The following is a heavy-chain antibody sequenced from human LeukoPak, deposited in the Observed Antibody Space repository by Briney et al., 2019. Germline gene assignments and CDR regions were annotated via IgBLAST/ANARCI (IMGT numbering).Heavy chain of an antibody. D-gene: IGHD3-22*01. CDR2: ISGSGGST. CDR3: AKTYYYDGSGYYFDAFDI. V-gene: IGHV3-23*01. CDR1: GFTFSSYA. J-gene: IGHJ3*02. Sequence: GGSLRLSCAASGFTFSSYAMSWVRQAPGKGLEWVSAISGSGGSTYYADSVKGRFTISRDNSKNTLYLQMNSLRAEDTAVYYCAKTYYYDGSGYYFDAFDIWGQGTMVTVSS.